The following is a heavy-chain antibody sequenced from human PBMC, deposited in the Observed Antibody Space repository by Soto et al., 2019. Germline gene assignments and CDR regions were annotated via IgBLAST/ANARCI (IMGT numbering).Heavy chain of an antibody. J-gene: IGHJ4*02. Sequence: GGSLRLSCAASGFTFSSYAMHWVRQAPGKGLEWVAVISYDGSNKYYADSVKGRFTISRDNSKNTLHLQMNSLRAEDTAVYYCARVRRYFDWLFPFYWGQGTLVTVSS. CDR3: ARVRRYFDWLFPFY. D-gene: IGHD3-9*01. CDR1: GFTFSSYA. V-gene: IGHV3-30-3*01. CDR2: ISYDGSNK.